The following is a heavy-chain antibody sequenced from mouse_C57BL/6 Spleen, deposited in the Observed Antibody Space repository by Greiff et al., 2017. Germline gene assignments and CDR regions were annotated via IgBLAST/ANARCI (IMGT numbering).Heavy chain of an antibody. CDR3: ARSENYGSSPWFAY. CDR1: GYAFSSSW. Sequence: VQLQQSGPELVKPGASVKISCKASGYAFSSSWMNWVKQRPGKGLEWIGRIYPGDGDTNYNGKFKGKATLTADKSSSTAYMQLSSLTSEDSAVYFCARSENYGSSPWFAYWGQGTLVTVSA. J-gene: IGHJ3*01. D-gene: IGHD1-1*01. V-gene: IGHV1-82*01. CDR2: IYPGDGDT.